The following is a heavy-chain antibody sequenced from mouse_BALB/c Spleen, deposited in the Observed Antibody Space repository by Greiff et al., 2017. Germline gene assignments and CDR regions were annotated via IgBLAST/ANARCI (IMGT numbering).Heavy chain of an antibody. V-gene: IGHV5-9-3*01. CDR1: GFTFSSYA. CDR2: ISSGGSYT. CDR3: ARLGNAWFAY. D-gene: IGHD2-1*01. Sequence: DVQLVESGGGLVKPGGSLKLSCAASGFTFSSYAMSWVRQTPEKRLEWVATISSGGSYTYYPDSVKGRFTISRDNAKNTLYLQMSSLRSEDTAMYYCARLGNAWFAYWGQGTLVTVSA. J-gene: IGHJ3*01.